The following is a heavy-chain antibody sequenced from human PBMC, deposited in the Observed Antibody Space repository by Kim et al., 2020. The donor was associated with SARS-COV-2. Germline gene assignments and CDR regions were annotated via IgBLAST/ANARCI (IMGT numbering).Heavy chain of an antibody. V-gene: IGHV1-58*01. CDR3: AAPRSAYYYDSSGYYNAQTPFDY. D-gene: IGHD3-22*01. CDR2: IVVGSGNT. J-gene: IGHJ4*02. Sequence: SVKVSCKASGFTFTSSAVQWVRQARGQRLEWIGWIVVGSGNTNYAQKFQERVTITRDMSTSTAYMELSSLRSEDTAVYYCAAPRSAYYYDSSGYYNAQTPFDYWGQGTLVTVSS. CDR1: GFTFTSSA.